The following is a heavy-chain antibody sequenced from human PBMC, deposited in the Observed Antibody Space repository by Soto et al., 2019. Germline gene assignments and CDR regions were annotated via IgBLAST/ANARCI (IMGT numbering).Heavy chain of an antibody. D-gene: IGHD4-17*01. Sequence: GGSLRLSCAASGFTFSGSAMHWVRQASGKGLEWVGRIRSKANSYATAYAASVKGRFTISRDDSKNTAYLQMNSLKTEYTAVYYCTRLGAVTNYYYGMDVWGQGTTVTVSS. J-gene: IGHJ6*02. V-gene: IGHV3-73*01. CDR2: IRSKANSYAT. CDR3: TRLGAVTNYYYGMDV. CDR1: GFTFSGSA.